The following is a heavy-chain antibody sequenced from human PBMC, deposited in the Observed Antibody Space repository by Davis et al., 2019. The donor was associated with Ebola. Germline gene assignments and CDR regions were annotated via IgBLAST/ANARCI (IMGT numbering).Heavy chain of an antibody. D-gene: IGHD6-13*01. CDR3: ARDLEDRDGDSWSYYYYYMDV. V-gene: IGHV1-2*02. CDR2: INPNSGGT. Sequence: ASVKVSCKASGYTFTGYYIHWVRQAPGQGLEWMGWINPNSGGTNYAQKFQGRVTMTRDTSVSTAYMELSRLRSDDTAVYYCARDLEDRDGDSWSYYYYYMDVWGKGTTVTVSS. J-gene: IGHJ6*03. CDR1: GYTFTGYY.